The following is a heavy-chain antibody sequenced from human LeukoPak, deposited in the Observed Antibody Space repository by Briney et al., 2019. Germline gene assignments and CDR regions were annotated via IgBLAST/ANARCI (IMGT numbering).Heavy chain of an antibody. Sequence: ASVKVSCKASGYTFTGYYMHWVRQAPGQGLEWMGWMNPNSGNTGYAQKFQGRVTMTRNTSISTAYMELSSLRSEDTAVYYCARGYTMVREREDYWGQGTLVTVSS. V-gene: IGHV1-8*02. D-gene: IGHD3-10*01. CDR3: ARGYTMVREREDY. CDR2: MNPNSGNT. CDR1: GYTFTGYY. J-gene: IGHJ4*02.